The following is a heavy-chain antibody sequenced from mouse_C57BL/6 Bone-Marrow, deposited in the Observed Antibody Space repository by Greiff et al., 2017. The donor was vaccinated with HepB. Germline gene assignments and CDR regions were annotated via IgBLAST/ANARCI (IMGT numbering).Heavy chain of an antibody. CDR3: TSDDGYYVGFAY. CDR1: GFTFSDAW. CDR2: IRNKANNHAT. V-gene: IGHV6-6*01. J-gene: IGHJ3*01. Sequence: EVKLVESGGGLVQPGGSMKLSCAASGFTFSDAWMDWVRQSPEKGLEWVAEIRNKANNHATYYAESVKGRFTISRDDSKSSVYLQMNSLRAEDTGIYYCTSDDGYYVGFAYWVQGTLVTVSA. D-gene: IGHD2-3*01.